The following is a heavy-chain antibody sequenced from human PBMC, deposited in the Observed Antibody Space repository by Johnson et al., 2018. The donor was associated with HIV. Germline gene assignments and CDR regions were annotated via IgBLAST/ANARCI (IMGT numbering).Heavy chain of an antibody. CDR1: GFTFSSYG. J-gene: IGHJ3*02. CDR2: IRYDGSNK. CDR3: AVGRDQYRAGGGFDI. D-gene: IGHD2-15*01. Sequence: VQLVESGGGVVQPGWSLRLSCAASGFTFSSYGMHWVRQAPGKGLEWVAFIRYDGSNKYYADSVKGRFTISKNNSKNTLYRQMNRLRGEDTAGDYCAVGRDQYRAGGGFDIWGPGTMVTVSS. V-gene: IGHV3-30*02.